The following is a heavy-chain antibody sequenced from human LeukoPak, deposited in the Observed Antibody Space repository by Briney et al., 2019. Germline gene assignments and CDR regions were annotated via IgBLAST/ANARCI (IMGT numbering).Heavy chain of an antibody. CDR2: IYSSGST. CDR1: GCSISDYY. Sequence: SETLSLTCSVSGCSISDYYWSWIRQPAGRGLEWVGRIYSSGSTNYNPSPKSRVTMSVNTTKNQFSLNLTSVTAADTAMYYCARDSNGDRAFDMWGQGTMVTVSP. D-gene: IGHD4-17*01. V-gene: IGHV4-4*07. J-gene: IGHJ3*02. CDR3: ARDSNGDRAFDM.